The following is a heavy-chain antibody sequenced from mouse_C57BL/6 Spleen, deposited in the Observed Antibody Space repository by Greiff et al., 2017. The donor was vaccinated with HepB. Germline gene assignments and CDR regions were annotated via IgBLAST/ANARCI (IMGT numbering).Heavy chain of an antibody. CDR1: GYTFTSYW. J-gene: IGHJ4*01. V-gene: IGHV1-59*01. CDR3: ARDEVYGNFYAMDY. Sequence: QVQLKQPGAELVRPGTSVKLSCKASGYTFTSYWMHWVKQRPGQGLEWIGVIDPSDSYTNYNQKFKGKATLTVDTSSSTAYMQLSSLTSEDSAVYYCARDEVYGNFYAMDYWGQGTSVTVSS. D-gene: IGHD2-10*02. CDR2: IDPSDSYT.